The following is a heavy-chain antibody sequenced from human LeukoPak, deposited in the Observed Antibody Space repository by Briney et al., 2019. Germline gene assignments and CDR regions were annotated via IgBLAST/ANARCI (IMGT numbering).Heavy chain of an antibody. D-gene: IGHD6-13*01. CDR3: ARPSAAGPYFDY. CDR2: INTDGRST. J-gene: IGHJ4*02. CDR1: GFTLSSYW. Sequence: GGSLRLSCAASGFTLSSYWMHWVRQAPGKGLGWVSHINTDGRSTDHADSVKGRFTISRDNAKNTLYLQMNSLRAEDTAVCYCARPSAAGPYFDYWGQGTLVTVSS. V-gene: IGHV3-74*01.